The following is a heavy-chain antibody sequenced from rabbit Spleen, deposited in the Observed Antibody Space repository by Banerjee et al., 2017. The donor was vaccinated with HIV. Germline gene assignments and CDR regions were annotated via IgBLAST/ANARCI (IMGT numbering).Heavy chain of an antibody. V-gene: IGHV1S45*01. CDR2: IDTNYADT. CDR3: ARNYVNAFDP. J-gene: IGHJ2*01. D-gene: IGHD1-1*01. Sequence: LEESGGGLVKDGEPLTLSCPVYGFSFSSNWICWVRQAPGKGLECIACIDTNYADTDFANWPKCRFSISKTTSPTVTLQMTSLTASDTATYFCARNYVNAFDPWGQGTLVTVS. CDR1: GFSFSSNW.